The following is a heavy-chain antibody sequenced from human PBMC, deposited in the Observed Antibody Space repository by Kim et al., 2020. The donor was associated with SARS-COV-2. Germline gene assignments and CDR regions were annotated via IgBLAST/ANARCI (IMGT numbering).Heavy chain of an antibody. CDR3: ARDRTMVRGATNY. D-gene: IGHD3-10*01. J-gene: IGHJ4*02. Sequence: YASSVKGRITISRAKSKNTVYLQMDSLRAEDTAVYYCARDRTMVRGATNYWGQGTLVTVSS. V-gene: IGHV3-30*01.